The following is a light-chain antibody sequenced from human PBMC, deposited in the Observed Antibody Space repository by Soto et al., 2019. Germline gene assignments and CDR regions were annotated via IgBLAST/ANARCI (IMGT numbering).Light chain of an antibody. CDR3: CSYAGSYIYV. Sequence: HSALTQPRSVSGSPGQSVTISCTGTSSDVGAYNHVSWYQQYPGKAPKLTIYDVSKRPSGVPDRFSGSKSGNTASLTISGLQAEDEADYYCCSYAGSYIYVFGTGTKVTV. CDR1: SSDVGAYNH. J-gene: IGLJ1*01. CDR2: DVS. V-gene: IGLV2-11*01.